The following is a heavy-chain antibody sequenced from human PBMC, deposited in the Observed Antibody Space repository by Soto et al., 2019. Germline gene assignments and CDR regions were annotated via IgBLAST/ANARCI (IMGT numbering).Heavy chain of an antibody. V-gene: IGHV4-34*01. CDR2: IKDGGIT. Sequence: SETLSLTCAVYGGSFSGYYWSWIRQPPGKGLEWIGEIKDGGITNYSPSLKSRVTISADTSKNQFSLKVNSVTAADTAVYYCATSPKGYFGPTGFDSWGPGTLVTSPQ. D-gene: IGHD1-26*01. CDR3: ATSPKGYFGPTGFDS. J-gene: IGHJ4*02. CDR1: GGSFSGYY.